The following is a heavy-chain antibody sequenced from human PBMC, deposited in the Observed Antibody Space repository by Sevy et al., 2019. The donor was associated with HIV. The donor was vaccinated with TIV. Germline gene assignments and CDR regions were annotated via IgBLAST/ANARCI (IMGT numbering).Heavy chain of an antibody. V-gene: IGHV1-2*02. D-gene: IGHD3-10*01. CDR3: ARDYYGSGSYPPFDY. CDR1: GYTFTGYY. J-gene: IGHJ4*02. CDR2: INPNSGGS. Sequence: ASVKVSCKASGYTFTGYYMHWVRQAPGQGLEWMGWINPNSGGSNYAQKFQGRVTMTRDTSISTAYMELSRLRSDDTAVYYCARDYYGSGSYPPFDYWGQGTLVTVSS.